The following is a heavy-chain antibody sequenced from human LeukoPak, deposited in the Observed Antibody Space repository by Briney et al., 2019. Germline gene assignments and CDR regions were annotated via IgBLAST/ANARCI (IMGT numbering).Heavy chain of an antibody. J-gene: IGHJ6*04. CDR1: IRSICSYH. CDR2: IYYSEST. D-gene: IGHD1-7*01. CDR3: AREQLELRWGGYYYYGMDV. V-gene: IGHV4-59*01. Sequence: AETLSLTCTVSIRSICSYHWIWIPQPPGRGLEGVSYIYYSESTNYNPSRKSRVTISEDTSKNQFSLKLCSVSAADTGVYFCAREQLELRWGGYYYYGMDVWGKGATVTASS.